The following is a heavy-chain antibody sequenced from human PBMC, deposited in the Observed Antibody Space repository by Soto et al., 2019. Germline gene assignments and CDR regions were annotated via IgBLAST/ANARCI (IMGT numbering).Heavy chain of an antibody. J-gene: IGHJ4*02. CDR1: GFTFSSYA. CDR2: ISGSGGST. V-gene: IGHV3-23*01. CDR3: AKADSGSYWAPTFDY. D-gene: IGHD1-26*01. Sequence: PGGSLRLSCAASGFTFSSYAMSWVRQAPGKGLEWVSAISGSGGSTYYADSVKGRFTISRDNSKNTLYLQMNSLRAEDTAVYYCAKADSGSYWAPTFDYWGQGTLVTVSS.